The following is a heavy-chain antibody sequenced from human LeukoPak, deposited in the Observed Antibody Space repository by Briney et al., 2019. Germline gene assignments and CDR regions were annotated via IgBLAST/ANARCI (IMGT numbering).Heavy chain of an antibody. J-gene: IGHJ5*02. CDR1: GFTFSSYA. CDR3: AKDKTGVAVAGNWFDP. D-gene: IGHD6-19*01. Sequence: GGSLRLSCAASGFTFSSYAMSWVRQAPGKGLEWVSAISGGGGSTYYADSVKGRFTISRDNSKNTLYLQMNSLRAEDTAVYYCAKDKTGVAVAGNWFDPWGQGTLVTVSS. V-gene: IGHV3-23*01. CDR2: ISGGGGST.